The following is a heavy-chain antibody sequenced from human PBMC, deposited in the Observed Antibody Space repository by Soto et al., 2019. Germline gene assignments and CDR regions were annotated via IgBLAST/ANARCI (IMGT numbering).Heavy chain of an antibody. Sequence: TCGSYGVRRIRKAPSKGLEWVAVISYDGSNKYYADSVKGRFTISRDNSKNTLYLQMNSLRAEDTAVYYCASDRTTVVTLRICCYVTAFLGHRSTVLVS. CDR1: TCGSYG. CDR2: ISYDGSNK. V-gene: IGHV3-30-3*01. D-gene: IGHD4-17*01. J-gene: IGHJ6*02. CDR3: ASDRTTVVTLRICCYVTAF.